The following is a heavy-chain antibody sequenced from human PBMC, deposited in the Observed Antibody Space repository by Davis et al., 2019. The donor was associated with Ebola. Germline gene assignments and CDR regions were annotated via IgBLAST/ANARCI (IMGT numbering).Heavy chain of an antibody. Sequence: ASVKVSCKASGYTFTGYYMHWVRQAPGQGLEWMGWINPNSGGTNYAQKFQGRVTMTRDTSISTAYMELSSLRSEDTAVYYCARDSYYGSGKFHWPNYGMDVWGQGTTVTVSS. D-gene: IGHD3-10*01. J-gene: IGHJ6*02. CDR3: ARDSYYGSGKFHWPNYGMDV. CDR2: INPNSGGT. CDR1: GYTFTGYY. V-gene: IGHV1-2*02.